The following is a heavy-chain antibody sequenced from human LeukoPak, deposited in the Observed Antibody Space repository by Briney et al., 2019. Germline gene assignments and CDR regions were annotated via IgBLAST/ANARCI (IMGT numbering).Heavy chain of an antibody. CDR1: GYTLTSYG. CDR3: ARDRRMYCSGGSCYASLKLYGMDV. CDR2: ISAYNGNT. D-gene: IGHD2-15*01. J-gene: IGHJ6*02. V-gene: IGHV1-18*01. Sequence: ASVKVSCKASGYTLTSYGISWVRQAPGQGVEWMGWISAYNGNTNYAQKLQGRVTMTTDTSTSTAYMELRSLRSDDTAVYYCARDRRMYCSGGSCYASLKLYGMDVWGQGTTVTVSS.